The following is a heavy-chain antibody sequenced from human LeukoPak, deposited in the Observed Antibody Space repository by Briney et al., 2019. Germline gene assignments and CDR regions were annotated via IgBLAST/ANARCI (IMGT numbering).Heavy chain of an antibody. CDR3: ARHLSGITGYTYGRGIDY. CDR1: GFTFSSYW. Sequence: GGSLRLSCAASGFTFSSYWMSWVRQAPGKGLEWVANIKKDGSEKYYVDSVKGRFTISRDNAKKSLYLQMSLRAEDTAVYYCARHLSGITGYTYGRGIDYWGQGTLLTVSS. D-gene: IGHD5-18*01. CDR2: IKKDGSEK. J-gene: IGHJ4*02. V-gene: IGHV3-7*01.